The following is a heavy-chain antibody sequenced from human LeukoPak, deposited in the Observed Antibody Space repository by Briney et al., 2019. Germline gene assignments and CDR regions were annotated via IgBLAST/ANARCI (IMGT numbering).Heavy chain of an antibody. D-gene: IGHD6-19*01. CDR2: IYYSGST. J-gene: IGHJ6*02. CDR3: ARLPSSGWSVIYYYGMDV. CDR1: GGSISSYY. V-gene: IGHV4-59*08. Sequence: SETLSLTCTASGGSISSYYWSWIRQPPGKGLEWIGYIYYSGSTNYNPSLKSRVTISVDTSKNQFSLKLSSVTAADTAVYYCARLPSSGWSVIYYYGMDVWGQGTTVTVSS.